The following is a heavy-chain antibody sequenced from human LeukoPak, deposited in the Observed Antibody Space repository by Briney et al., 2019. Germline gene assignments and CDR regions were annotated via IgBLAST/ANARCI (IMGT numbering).Heavy chain of an antibody. CDR1: GFTVSSNY. V-gene: IGHV3-53*01. J-gene: IGHJ4*02. Sequence: GGSLRLSCAASGFTVSSNYMSWVRQAPGKGLEWVSVIYSGGSTYYADSVKGRFTISRDNSKNTLYLQMNSLRAEDTAVYYCASQVVVAAPYYFDYWGQGTLVTVSS. CDR3: ASQVVVAAPYYFDY. D-gene: IGHD2-15*01. CDR2: IYSGGST.